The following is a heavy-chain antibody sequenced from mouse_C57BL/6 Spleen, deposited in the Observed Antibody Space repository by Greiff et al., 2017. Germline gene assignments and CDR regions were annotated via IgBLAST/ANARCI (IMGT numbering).Heavy chain of an antibody. D-gene: IGHD4-1*01. CDR1: GYTFTSYW. Sequence: QVQLQQPGAELVKPGASVKLSCKASGYTFTSYWMQWVKQRPGQGLEWIGEIDPSDSYTNYNQKFKGKATLTVDTSSRTAYMQLSSLTSEDSAVYYCASWERGYWGQGTTLTVSS. CDR2: IDPSDSYT. CDR3: ASWERGY. J-gene: IGHJ2*01. V-gene: IGHV1-50*01.